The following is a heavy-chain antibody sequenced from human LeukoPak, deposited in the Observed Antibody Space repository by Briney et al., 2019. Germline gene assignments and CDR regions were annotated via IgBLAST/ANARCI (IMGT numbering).Heavy chain of an antibody. D-gene: IGHD3-22*01. CDR3: ASRGSGYYFDEYFQH. CDR1: GGTFSSYA. Sequence: GASVKVSCKASGGTFSSYAISWVRQAPEQGLEWMGRIIPIFGTANYAQKFQGRVTITTDESTSTAYMELSSLRSEDTAVYYCASRGSGYYFDEYFQHWGQGTLVTVSS. J-gene: IGHJ1*01. CDR2: IIPIFGTA. V-gene: IGHV1-69*05.